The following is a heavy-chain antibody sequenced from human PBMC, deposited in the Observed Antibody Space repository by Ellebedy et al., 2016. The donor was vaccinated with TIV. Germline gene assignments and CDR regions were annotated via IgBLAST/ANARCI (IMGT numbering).Heavy chain of an antibody. CDR1: GFSFSSYA. J-gene: IGHJ4*02. D-gene: IGHD1-14*01. Sequence: PGGSLRLSCAASGFSFSSYAMSWVRQAPGKGLEWVSGIGVSGDSTYYADSVKGRFTISRDNSKNILYLQMNSLRAEDTAIYYCARGRSGTYIHHAFDYWGQGTLVTVSS. CDR2: IGVSGDST. V-gene: IGHV3-23*01. CDR3: ARGRSGTYIHHAFDY.